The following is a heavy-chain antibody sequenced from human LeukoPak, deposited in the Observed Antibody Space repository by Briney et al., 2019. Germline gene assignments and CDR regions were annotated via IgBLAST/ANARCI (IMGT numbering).Heavy chain of an antibody. CDR1: GFTFNSYA. D-gene: IGHD6-19*01. V-gene: IGHV3-23*01. CDR2: IFGSGGSA. J-gene: IGHJ4*02. Sequence: GGSLRLSCAATGFTFNSYAMYWVRQAPGKGLEWVSGIFGSGGSAHYADSVKGRFTISRDNSKNTVYLQMDSLRVEDTAVYYCGKTTTGYSSGRYPGWPVDYWGQGTLVTVSS. CDR3: GKTTTGYSSGRYPGWPVDY.